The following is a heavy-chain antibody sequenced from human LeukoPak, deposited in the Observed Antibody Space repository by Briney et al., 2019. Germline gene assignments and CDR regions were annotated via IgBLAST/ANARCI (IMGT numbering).Heavy chain of an antibody. CDR1: GSTFSSYA. CDR3: ARVDYYDSSGYYYFNYYGMDV. Sequence: SVKVSCKASGSTFSSYAISWVRQAPGQGLEWMGGIIPIFGTANYAQKFQGRVTITADESTSTAYMELSSLRSEDTAVYYCARVDYYDSSGYYYFNYYGMDVWGQGTTVTVSS. CDR2: IIPIFGTA. V-gene: IGHV1-69*13. D-gene: IGHD3-22*01. J-gene: IGHJ6*02.